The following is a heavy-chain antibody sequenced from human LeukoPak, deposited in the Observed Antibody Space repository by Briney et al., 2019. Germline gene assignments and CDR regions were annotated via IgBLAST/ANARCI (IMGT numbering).Heavy chain of an antibody. CDR1: GGSISSGGYS. CDR2: INHSGST. Sequence: SQTLSLTCAVSGGSISSGGYSWSWIRQPPGKGLEWIGYINHSGSTYYNPSLKSRVTISVDRSKNQFSLKLSSVTAADTAVYYCARGYCSSTSCFPYNWFDPWGQGTLVTVSS. V-gene: IGHV4-30-2*01. J-gene: IGHJ5*02. CDR3: ARGYCSSTSCFPYNWFDP. D-gene: IGHD2-2*01.